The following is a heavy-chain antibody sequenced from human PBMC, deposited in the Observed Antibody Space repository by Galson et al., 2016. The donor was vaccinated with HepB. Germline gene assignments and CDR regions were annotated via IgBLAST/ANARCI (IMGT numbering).Heavy chain of an antibody. D-gene: IGHD4-17*01. J-gene: IGHJ5*02. CDR3: ARPKADDSGDYNWFDP. CDR1: GYTFTSYA. V-gene: IGHV1-3*01. CDR2: INAGNGNT. Sequence: SVKVSCKASGYTFTSYAVHWVRQAPGQRLEWMGWINAGNGNTKYSQRFQGRLALTADKSTTTAYMQLSNLTSEDKAVYYCARPKADDSGDYNWFDPWGQGTLVTVSS.